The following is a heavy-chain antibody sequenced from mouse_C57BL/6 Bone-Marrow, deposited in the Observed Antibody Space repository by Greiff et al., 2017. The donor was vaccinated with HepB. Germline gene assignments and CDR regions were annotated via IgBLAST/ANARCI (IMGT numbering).Heavy chain of an antibody. Sequence: EVQLQQSGPELVKPGASVKISCKASGYTFTDYYMNWVKQSHGKSLEWIGDINPNNGGTSYNQKFKGKATLTVDKSSSTAYMELRSLTSEDSAVYYCARRATTVVAPYFDYWGQGTTLTVSS. V-gene: IGHV1-26*01. CDR3: ARRATTVVAPYFDY. J-gene: IGHJ2*01. CDR2: INPNNGGT. D-gene: IGHD1-1*01. CDR1: GYTFTDYY.